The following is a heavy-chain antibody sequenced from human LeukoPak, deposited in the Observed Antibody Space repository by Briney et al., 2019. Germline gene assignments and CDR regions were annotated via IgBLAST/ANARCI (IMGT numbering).Heavy chain of an antibody. CDR2: VWSDGYNK. CDR3: SNNFDY. V-gene: IGHV3-33*06. CDR1: GFTFSNYG. J-gene: IGHJ4*02. Sequence: GGSLRLSCAASGFTFSNYGMHWVRQAPGKGLEWVAVVWSDGYNKYYADSVKGRFTISRDNSKNTLYLQMNSLRAEDTAVYYCSNNFDYWGQGTLVTVSS.